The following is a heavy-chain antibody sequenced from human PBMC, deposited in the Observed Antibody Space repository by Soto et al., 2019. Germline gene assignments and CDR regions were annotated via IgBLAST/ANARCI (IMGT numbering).Heavy chain of an antibody. CDR1: GGSFSGYY. V-gene: IGHV4-34*01. CDR3: ARGGIVATIRDYYYMDV. D-gene: IGHD5-12*01. Sequence: PSETLSLICAVYGGSFSGYYWSWIRQPPGKGLEWIGEINHSGSTNYNPSLKSRVTISVDTSKNQFSLKLSSVTAADTAVYYCARGGIVATIRDYYYMDVWGKGTTVTVSS. J-gene: IGHJ6*03. CDR2: INHSGST.